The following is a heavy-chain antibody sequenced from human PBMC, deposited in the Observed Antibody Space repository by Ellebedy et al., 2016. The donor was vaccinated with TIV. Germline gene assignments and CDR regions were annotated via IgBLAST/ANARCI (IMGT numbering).Heavy chain of an antibody. CDR1: GFIFDDYT. CDR3: AREQSKITDY. J-gene: IGHJ4*02. CDR2: VTRDGGFT. Sequence: GGSLRLSCAASGFIFDDYTMHWVRQAPGKGLDWVALVTRDGGFTYYADSVKGRFTISRDNSKNSLYLQMSSLRIEDTALYYCAREQSKITDYWGQGTLVTVSS. V-gene: IGHV3-43*01. D-gene: IGHD1-14*01.